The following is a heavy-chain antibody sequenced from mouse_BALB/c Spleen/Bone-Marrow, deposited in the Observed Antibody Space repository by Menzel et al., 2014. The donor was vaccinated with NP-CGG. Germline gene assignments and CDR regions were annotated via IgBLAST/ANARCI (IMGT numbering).Heavy chain of an antibody. CDR2: INPDSSTI. V-gene: IGHV4-1*02. CDR1: GFDFSRYW. D-gene: IGHD1-2*01. Sequence: EVMLVESGGGLVQPGGSLKLSCAASGFDFSRYWMTWVRQAPGKGLEWIGEINPDSSTINYTPSLKEEFIISRDNAKNTLYLQMSKVRSEDTALYYCARPGYYGYQDVWGAGTTVTVSS. J-gene: IGHJ1*01. CDR3: ARPGYYGYQDV.